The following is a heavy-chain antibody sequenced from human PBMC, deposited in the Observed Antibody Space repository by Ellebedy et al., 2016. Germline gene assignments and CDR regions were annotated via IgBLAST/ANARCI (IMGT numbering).Heavy chain of an antibody. CDR1: GFTFSTHN. CDR2: ITTTTYI. J-gene: IGHJ4*02. Sequence: GGSLRLSXAASGFTFSTHNMNWVRQAPGKGLEWVSTITTTTYIHYADSVRGRFTISRDNVKNSLYLQMSRLTGEDTAVYYCATDAGGRVSGWYYFDNWGQGTLVTVSS. CDR3: ATDAGGRVSGWYYFDN. D-gene: IGHD6-19*01. V-gene: IGHV3-69-1*01.